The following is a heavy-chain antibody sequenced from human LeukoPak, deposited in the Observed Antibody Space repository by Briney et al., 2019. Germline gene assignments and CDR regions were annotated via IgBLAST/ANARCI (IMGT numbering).Heavy chain of an antibody. CDR3: ARHPGDFTGIVKYYYMDV. J-gene: IGHJ6*03. CDR2: INSDGRST. CDR1: GFTFSNYW. D-gene: IGHD1-26*01. V-gene: IGHV3-74*01. Sequence: GGSLRLSCAASGFTFSNYWMHWVRQAPGKGLVWVSRINSDGRSTNYADSVKGRFTISRDNSKNTLYLQMNSLRAEDTAVYYCARHPGDFTGIVKYYYMDVWGKGTTVTVSS.